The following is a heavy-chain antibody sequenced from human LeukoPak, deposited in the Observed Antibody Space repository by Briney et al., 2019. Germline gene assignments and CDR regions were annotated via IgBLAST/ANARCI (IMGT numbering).Heavy chain of an antibody. CDR2: ISYDGSNK. J-gene: IGHJ4*02. D-gene: IGHD6-19*01. Sequence: GGSLRLSCAASGFTFSSYWMHWVRQAPGKGLEWVAVISYDGSNKYYADSVKGRFPISRDNSKNTLYLQMNSLRAEDTAVYYCARDVLPAGNIVAGMSYWGQGTLVTVSS. V-gene: IGHV3-30-3*01. CDR3: ARDVLPAGNIVAGMSY. CDR1: GFTFSSYW.